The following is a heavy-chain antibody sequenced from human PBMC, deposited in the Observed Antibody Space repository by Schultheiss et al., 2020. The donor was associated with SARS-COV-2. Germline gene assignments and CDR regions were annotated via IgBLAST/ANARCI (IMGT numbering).Heavy chain of an antibody. CDR2: IIPIFGTA. D-gene: IGHD6-13*01. CDR3: ARDGDSSSWQGGY. J-gene: IGHJ4*02. CDR1: GGTFSSYA. V-gene: IGHV1-69*06. Sequence: SVKVSCKASGGTFSSYAISWVRQAPGQGLEWMGGIIPIFGTANYAQKFQGRVTITADKSTSTAYMELSSLRSEDTAVYYCARDGDSSSWQGGYWGQGTLVTVPQ.